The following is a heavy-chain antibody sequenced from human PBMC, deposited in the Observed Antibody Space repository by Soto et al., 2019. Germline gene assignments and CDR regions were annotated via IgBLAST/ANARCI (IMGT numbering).Heavy chain of an antibody. V-gene: IGHV3-23*01. Sequence: EVQVLESGGGLVQPGGSLRLSCAASGFTFSSYAMSWVRQAPGKGLXWVSAISGSGGSTYYADSVKGRFTISRDNSKXXXXXXXXXXXXXXXXXXXXXXXXXXXXXSDXDYWGQGTLVTVSS. J-gene: IGHJ4*02. CDR3: XXXXXXXXXSDXDY. CDR1: GFTFSSYA. CDR2: ISGSGGST.